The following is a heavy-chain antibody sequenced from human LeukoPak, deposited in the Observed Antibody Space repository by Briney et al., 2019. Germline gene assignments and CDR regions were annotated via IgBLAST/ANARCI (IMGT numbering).Heavy chain of an antibody. CDR3: ARLPYMVRGFDP. Sequence: SETLSLTCTVSGGSISSYYWSWIRQPPGKGLEWIGYIYYSGSTNYNPSLKSRVTISVDTSKNQFSLKLSSVTAADTAVYYYARLPYMVRGFDPWGQGTLVTVSS. J-gene: IGHJ5*02. V-gene: IGHV4-59*08. CDR2: IYYSGST. CDR1: GGSISSYY. D-gene: IGHD3-10*01.